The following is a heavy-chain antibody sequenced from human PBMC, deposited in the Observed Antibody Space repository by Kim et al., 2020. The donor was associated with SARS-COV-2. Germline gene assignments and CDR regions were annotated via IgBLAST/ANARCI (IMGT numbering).Heavy chain of an antibody. V-gene: IGHV4-59*01. CDR2: IYYSGNT. J-gene: IGHJ4*02. CDR3: ARRHSYGVFFDY. CDR1: GGSISSYY. D-gene: IGHD5-18*01. Sequence: SETLSLTCTVSGGSISSYYWSWIRQPPGKGLEWIGYIYYSGNTNYNPSLKSRVTISVDTSKNEFSLKLSSVTAADTAVYYCARRHSYGVFFDYWGQGTLVTVSS.